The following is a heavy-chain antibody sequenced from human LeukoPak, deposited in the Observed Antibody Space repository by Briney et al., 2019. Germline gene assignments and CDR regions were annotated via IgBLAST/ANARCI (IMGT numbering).Heavy chain of an antibody. Sequence: ASVKVSCKASGYTFTSYYMHWVRQAPGQGLEWMGWINPNSGGTNYAQKFQGRVTMTRDTSISTAYMELSRLRSDDTAVYYCARDLGDYGDYPYYYYYMDVWGKGTTVTVSS. V-gene: IGHV1-2*02. CDR2: INPNSGGT. CDR1: GYTFTSYY. J-gene: IGHJ6*03. D-gene: IGHD4-17*01. CDR3: ARDLGDYGDYPYYYYYMDV.